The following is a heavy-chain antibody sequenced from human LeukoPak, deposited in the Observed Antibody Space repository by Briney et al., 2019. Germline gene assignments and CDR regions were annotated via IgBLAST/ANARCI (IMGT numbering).Heavy chain of an antibody. CDR3: AKEVRESAWFYFDY. Sequence: PGRSLRLSCAASGFTFSSYGMHWVRQAPGKGLEWVAVISYDGSNKYYADSVKGRFTISRDNSKNTLYLQMNSLSAEDTAVYYCAKEVRESAWFYFDYWGQGTLATVSS. D-gene: IGHD3-10*01. V-gene: IGHV3-30*18. CDR1: GFTFSSYG. J-gene: IGHJ4*02. CDR2: ISYDGSNK.